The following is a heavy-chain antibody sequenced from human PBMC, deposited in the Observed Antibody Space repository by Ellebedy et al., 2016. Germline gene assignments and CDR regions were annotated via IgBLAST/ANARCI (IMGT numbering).Heavy chain of an antibody. Sequence: GGSLRLXXAASGFTFSSSTMNWVRQAPGKGLEWVSSISGSPTYIYYADSLKGRFTISRDNAKNSLYLQMNSLRAEDTAVYYCVSGYDSGYWGQGTLVTVSS. CDR1: GFTFSSST. CDR2: ISGSPTYI. D-gene: IGHD5-12*01. CDR3: VSGYDSGY. J-gene: IGHJ4*02. V-gene: IGHV3-21*01.